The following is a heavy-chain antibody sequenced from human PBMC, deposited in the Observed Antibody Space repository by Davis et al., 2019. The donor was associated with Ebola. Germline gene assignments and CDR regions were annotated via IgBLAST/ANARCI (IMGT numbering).Heavy chain of an antibody. D-gene: IGHD2-2*01. Sequence: PSETLSLTCTVSGGSISSHYWSWIRQPPGKGLEWIGYIYYSGSTDYNPSLKNRVTISLDTSKNQFSLKLSSVTAADTAVYYCARFTWCSSTSCYYYYGMDVWGQGTTVTVSS. CDR1: GGSISSHY. V-gene: IGHV4-59*11. CDR3: ARFTWCSSTSCYYYYGMDV. CDR2: IYYSGST. J-gene: IGHJ6*02.